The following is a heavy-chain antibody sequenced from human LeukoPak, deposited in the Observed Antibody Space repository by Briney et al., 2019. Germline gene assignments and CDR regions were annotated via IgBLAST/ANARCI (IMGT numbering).Heavy chain of an antibody. V-gene: IGHV3-23*01. CDR1: GFIFSSYA. Sequence: GGSLRLSCAASGFIFSSYAMSWVRQAPGKGLEWVSAISGSGGSTYYADSVKGRFTISRDNSKNTLYLQMNSLRAEDTAVYYCAKAYRYCSSTSCYNPFDYWGQGTLVTVSS. J-gene: IGHJ4*02. CDR3: AKAYRYCSSTSCYNPFDY. D-gene: IGHD2-2*02. CDR2: ISGSGGST.